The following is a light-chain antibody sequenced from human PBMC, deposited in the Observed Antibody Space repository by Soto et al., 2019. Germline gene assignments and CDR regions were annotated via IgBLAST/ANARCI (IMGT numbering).Light chain of an antibody. Sequence: QPVLTQSPSASASLGASVKLTCTMSSGHSSYAIAWHQQQPEKGPRYLMNLNIDGSHSKGDGIPDRFSGSSSGAERYLTISSLQSEDEADYYCQTWVTGIVVFGGGTQLTVL. CDR3: QTWVTGIVV. CDR1: SGHSSYA. V-gene: IGLV4-69*01. J-gene: IGLJ2*01. CDR2: LNIDGSH.